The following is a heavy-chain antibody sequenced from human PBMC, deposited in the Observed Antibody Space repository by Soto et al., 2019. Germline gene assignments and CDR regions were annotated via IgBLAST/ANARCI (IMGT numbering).Heavy chain of an antibody. J-gene: IGHJ3*02. CDR2: ISGSGGST. Sequence: GGSLRLSCVASGFTFSGYVMSWVRQAPGKGLEWVSAISGSGGSTWSADSVKGWFTISRDNSKNTLYLQMNSLRAEDTAVYYCAKDRGGSYIYDAFDIWGQGTMVTVSS. D-gene: IGHD1-26*01. V-gene: IGHV3-23*01. CDR3: AKDRGGSYIYDAFDI. CDR1: GFTFSGYV.